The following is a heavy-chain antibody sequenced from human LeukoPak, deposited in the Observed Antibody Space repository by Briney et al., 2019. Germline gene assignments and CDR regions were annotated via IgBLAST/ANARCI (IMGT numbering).Heavy chain of an antibody. J-gene: IGHJ4*02. Sequence: GGSLRLSCAASGFTFDDYGMSWVRQAPGKGLEWVSGINWNGGSTGYADSVKGRFTISRDNAKNSLYLQMNSLRAEDTALYYCARDGSVLRFLEWLRIFDYWGQGTLVTISS. D-gene: IGHD3-3*01. V-gene: IGHV3-20*04. CDR3: ARDGSVLRFLEWLRIFDY. CDR1: GFTFDDYG. CDR2: INWNGGST.